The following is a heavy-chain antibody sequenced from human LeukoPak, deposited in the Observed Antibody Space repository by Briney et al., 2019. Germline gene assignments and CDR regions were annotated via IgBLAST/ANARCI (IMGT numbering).Heavy chain of an antibody. CDR3: ARHIFFYYGSGSYRVSGYMDV. V-gene: IGHV4-34*01. Sequence: PSETLSLTCAVYGGSFSGYYWSWIRQPPGKGLEWIGEINHSGSTNYNPSLKSRVTISVDTSKNQFSLKLSSVTAADTAVYYCARHIFFYYGSGSYRVSGYMDVWGKGTTVTISS. CDR2: INHSGST. J-gene: IGHJ6*03. CDR1: GGSFSGYY. D-gene: IGHD3-10*01.